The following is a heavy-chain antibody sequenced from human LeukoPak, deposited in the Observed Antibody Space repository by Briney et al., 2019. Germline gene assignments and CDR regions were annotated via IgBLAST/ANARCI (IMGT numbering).Heavy chain of an antibody. CDR2: IKEDGSEK. V-gene: IGHV3-7*01. CDR1: GFIFSNYW. CDR3: ARSGIAAALGRLSDY. D-gene: IGHD6-13*01. J-gene: IGHJ4*02. Sequence: GGSLRLSCAASGFIFSNYWMTWVRQAPGKGLEWVANIKEDGSEKYYVDSVKGRFTISRDNAKNSLYLQMNSLRAEDTAVYYCARSGIAAALGRLSDYWGQGTLVTVSS.